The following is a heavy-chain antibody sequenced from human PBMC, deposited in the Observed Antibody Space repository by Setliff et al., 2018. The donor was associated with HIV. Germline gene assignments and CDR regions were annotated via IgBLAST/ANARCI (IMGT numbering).Heavy chain of an antibody. D-gene: IGHD2-21*02. CDR3: AREDSDGYVDI. V-gene: IGHV4-34*01. CDR1: GGSLRPYY. Sequence: SETLSLTCAVFGGSLRPYYWSWIRQSPGKGLEWIGDINDSGSTNYIPSLKSRVSISVDTSRKHFSLKLTSVTAADTAMYYCAREDSDGYVDIWGQGTLVTVSS. J-gene: IGHJ4*02. CDR2: INDSGST.